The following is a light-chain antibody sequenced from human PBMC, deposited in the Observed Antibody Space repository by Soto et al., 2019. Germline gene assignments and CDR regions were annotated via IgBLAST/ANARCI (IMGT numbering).Light chain of an antibody. V-gene: IGKV1D-12*01. J-gene: IGKJ3*01. CDR1: QGISSW. CDR3: QQANSFPPFT. Sequence: DIQMTQSPSSVSASVGDRVTITCRASQGISSWLAWYQQKPGKAPKPLIYAASRLQSGVTSRFSGSGSRAAFTLTTNSLQPEDFATVYCQQANSFPPFTFGPGTKVDIK. CDR2: AAS.